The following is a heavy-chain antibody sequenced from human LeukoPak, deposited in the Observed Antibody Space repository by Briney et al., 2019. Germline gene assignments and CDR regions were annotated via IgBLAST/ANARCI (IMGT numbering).Heavy chain of an antibody. D-gene: IGHD3-10*01. CDR3: AKDLTYYYGLGSSTNAFDI. CDR2: ISGSGDYT. Sequence: GGSLRLSCAASGFTFSNYAMSWVRQAPGKGLEWVSGISGSGDYTYYADSLKGRFTISRDNSKNTLYLQISSLRAEDTALYYCAKDLTYYYGLGSSTNAFDIWGQGTMVTVSS. CDR1: GFTFSNYA. J-gene: IGHJ3*02. V-gene: IGHV3-23*01.